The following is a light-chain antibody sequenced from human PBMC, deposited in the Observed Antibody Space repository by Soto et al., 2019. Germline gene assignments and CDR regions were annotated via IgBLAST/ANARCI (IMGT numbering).Light chain of an antibody. Sequence: QSALTQPPSASGTPGLRVTISCSGSSSNIGSNYVYWYQQLPGTAPKLLIYSHNQRPSGVPDRVSGSKSGTSASLAISGLRSEDEAEYYCAAWDDSLSGYVFGTGTKLTVL. CDR3: AAWDDSLSGYV. V-gene: IGLV1-47*02. CDR1: SSNIGSNY. J-gene: IGLJ1*01. CDR2: SHN.